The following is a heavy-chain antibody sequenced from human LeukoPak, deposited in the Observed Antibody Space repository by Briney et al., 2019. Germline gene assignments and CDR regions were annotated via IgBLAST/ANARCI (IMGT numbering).Heavy chain of an antibody. CDR3: ARARVPNITGTGRRGPRTAYYYYMDV. D-gene: IGHD1-20*01. CDR2: INHSGST. J-gene: IGHJ6*03. V-gene: IGHV4-34*01. CDR1: GGSFSGYY. Sequence: SETLSLTCAVYGGSFSGYYWSWIRQPPGKGLEWIGEINHSGSTNYNPSLKSRVTISVDTSKNQFSLKLSSVTAAGTAVYYCARARVPNITGTGRRGPRTAYYYYMDVWGKGTTVTVSS.